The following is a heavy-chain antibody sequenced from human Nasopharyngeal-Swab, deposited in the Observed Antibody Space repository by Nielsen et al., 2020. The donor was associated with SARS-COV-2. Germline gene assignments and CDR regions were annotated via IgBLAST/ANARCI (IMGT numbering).Heavy chain of an antibody. Sequence: GESLKISCAASGFTLSNYGMHWVRQAPGKGLEWAAAISYDGSNKYYADSVKGRFTISRDNSKNTLYLQMNSLRAEDTAVYYCARGGPYGDYEPFDYWGQGTLVTVSS. CDR2: ISYDGSNK. V-gene: IGHV3-30*03. CDR1: GFTLSNYG. D-gene: IGHD4-17*01. J-gene: IGHJ4*02. CDR3: ARGGPYGDYEPFDY.